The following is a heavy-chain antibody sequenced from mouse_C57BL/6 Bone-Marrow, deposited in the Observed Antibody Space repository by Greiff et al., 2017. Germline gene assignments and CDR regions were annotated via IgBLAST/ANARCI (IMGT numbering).Heavy chain of an antibody. CDR3: ARWPLVTTCYAMDY. J-gene: IGHJ4*01. CDR2: IDPEDGDT. Sequence: EVKLVESGAELVKPGASVKLSCTASGFNIKDYYMHWVKQRTEQGLEWIGRIDPEDGDTKYAPKFQGKATITADTSSNTAYLQLSSLTSEDTDVYYYARWPLVTTCYAMDYWGQGTSVTVSS. D-gene: IGHD2-5*01. V-gene: IGHV14-2*01. CDR1: GFNIKDYY.